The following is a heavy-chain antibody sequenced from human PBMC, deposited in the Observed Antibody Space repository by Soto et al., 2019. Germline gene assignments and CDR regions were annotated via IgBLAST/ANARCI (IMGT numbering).Heavy chain of an antibody. CDR3: ARSPRNWGFDY. CDR2: IRNKANGFTT. J-gene: IGHJ4*02. Sequence: PGGSLRLSCADSGFTFTDYGMHWVRQAPGKGLEWVGRIRNKANGFTTEYAASVRGRFTISRDDSKNLVYLQMNSLRSEDTAVYYCARSPRNWGFDYWGLGTLVTVSS. D-gene: IGHD7-27*01. CDR1: GFTFTDYG. V-gene: IGHV3-72*01.